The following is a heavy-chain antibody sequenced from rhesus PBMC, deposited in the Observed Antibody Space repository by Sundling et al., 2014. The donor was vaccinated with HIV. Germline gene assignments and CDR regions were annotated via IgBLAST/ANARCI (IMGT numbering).Heavy chain of an antibody. D-gene: IGHD2-2*01. V-gene: IGHV4-169*02. CDR3: ARDTTPLHGTDY. Sequence: QLQLQESGPGLVKPSETLSVTCAVSGGSIRSSYWSWIRQAPGKGLEWVGYIFGSGSSVKNNPSLKSRVTLSVDTTENRLSLSLNSVTAADTAVYYCARDTTPLHGTDYWGQGVLVTVSS. J-gene: IGHJ4*01. CDR1: GGSIRSSY. CDR2: IFGSGSSV.